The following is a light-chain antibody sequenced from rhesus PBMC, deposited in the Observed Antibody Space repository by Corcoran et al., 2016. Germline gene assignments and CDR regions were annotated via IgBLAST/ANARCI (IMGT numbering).Light chain of an antibody. CDR2: GAS. J-gene: IGKJ2*01. V-gene: IGKV3-53*02. Sequence: QIILTQSPATLSLSPGERATLSCRASQSVSSYLAWYQQKPGLAPRLLIYGASSRATGIPDRFSGGGSGTVFTLTISSLEPADFAVYYCQMHTSSPYSFGQGTKVEIK. CDR3: QMHTSSPYS. CDR1: QSVSSY.